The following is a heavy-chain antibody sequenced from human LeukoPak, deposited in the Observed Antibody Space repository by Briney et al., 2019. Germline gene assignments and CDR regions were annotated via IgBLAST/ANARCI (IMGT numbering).Heavy chain of an antibody. CDR2: INHSGST. CDR1: GGSFSGYY. CDR3: ARDGDYYDSSGYYYV. Sequence: SETLSLTCAVYGGSFSGYYRSWIRQPPGKGLEWIGEINHSGSTNYNPSLKSRVTISVDTSKNQFSLKLSSVTAADTAVYYCARDGDYYDSSGYYYVWGQGTLVTVSS. V-gene: IGHV4-34*01. D-gene: IGHD3-22*01. J-gene: IGHJ1*01.